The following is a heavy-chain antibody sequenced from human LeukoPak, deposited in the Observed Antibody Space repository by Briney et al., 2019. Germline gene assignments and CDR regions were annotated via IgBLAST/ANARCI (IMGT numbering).Heavy chain of an antibody. V-gene: IGHV1-2*02. D-gene: IGHD3-10*01. Sequence: ASVKVSCKASGYTFTGYYIHWVRQAPGQGLEWMGWINPNSGGTNYAQKFQGRVTMTRDTSISTAYMELSRLRSDDTAVYYCARGRVLLWFGEFTSDLIDYWGQGTLVTVSS. CDR3: ARGRVLLWFGEFTSDLIDY. CDR2: INPNSGGT. CDR1: GYTFTGYY. J-gene: IGHJ4*02.